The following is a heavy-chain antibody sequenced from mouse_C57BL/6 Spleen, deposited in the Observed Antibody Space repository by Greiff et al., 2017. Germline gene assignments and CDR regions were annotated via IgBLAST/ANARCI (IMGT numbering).Heavy chain of an antibody. Sequence: VQLQQSGPELVKPGASVKMSCKASGYTFTDYNMHWVKQSHGKSLEWIGYINPNTGGASYNQKFKGTATLTVNQSSSTAYRELRSLTSEESAVYYCARSGGIYKDYYFDYWGQGTTLTVSS. V-gene: IGHV1-22*01. CDR2: INPNTGGA. D-gene: IGHD1-3*01. CDR3: ARSGGIYKDYYFDY. CDR1: GYTFTDYN. J-gene: IGHJ2*01.